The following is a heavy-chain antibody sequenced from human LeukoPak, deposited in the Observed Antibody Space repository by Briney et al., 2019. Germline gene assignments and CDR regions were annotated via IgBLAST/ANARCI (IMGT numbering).Heavy chain of an antibody. V-gene: IGHV3-21*03. CDR2: INKGGTFI. CDR1: GFTFRDYT. CDR3: TLYDY. J-gene: IGHJ4*02. Sequence: KPGGSLRLSCAASGFTFRDYTMNWVRQSPGKGLEWVSAINKGGTFIKYADSVKGRFVVSRDNAKNLLFLQMNSLRVEDTAVYYCTLYDYWGQGTLVTVSS.